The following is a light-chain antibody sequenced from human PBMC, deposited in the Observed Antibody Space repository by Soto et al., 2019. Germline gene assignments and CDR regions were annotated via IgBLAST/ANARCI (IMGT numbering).Light chain of an antibody. Sequence: QSALTQPRSVSWSPGQSVTISRTGTSSDVGGYNYVSWYQQHPGKAPKLMIYDVSKRPSGVPDRFSGSKSGNTASLTISGLQAEDEADYYCCSYAGSYTFVFGTGTKVTVL. J-gene: IGLJ1*01. CDR3: CSYAGSYTFV. CDR1: SSDVGGYNY. CDR2: DVS. V-gene: IGLV2-11*01.